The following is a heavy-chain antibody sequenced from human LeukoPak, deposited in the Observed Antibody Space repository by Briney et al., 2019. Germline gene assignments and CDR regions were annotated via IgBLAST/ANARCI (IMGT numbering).Heavy chain of an antibody. D-gene: IGHD6-19*01. Sequence: PSETLSLTCTVSGGSISSYYWSWIRQPPGKGLEWIGYIYYSGSTNYNPSLKSRVTISVDTSKNQFSLKLSSVTAADTAVYYCARGPSGWYAHPFDYWGQGTLVTVSS. CDR2: IYYSGST. V-gene: IGHV4-59*01. CDR1: GGSISSYY. CDR3: ARGPSGWYAHPFDY. J-gene: IGHJ4*02.